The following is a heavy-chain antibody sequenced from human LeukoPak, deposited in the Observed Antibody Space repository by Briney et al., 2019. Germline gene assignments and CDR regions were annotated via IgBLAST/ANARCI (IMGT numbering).Heavy chain of an antibody. Sequence: GGSLRLSCTASGFTFGDYAMSWVRQAPGKGLEWVGFIRSKAYGGTTEYAASVKGRFTISRDDSKGIAYLQMNSLKTEDTAVYYCTRVPGARIQLWLGYWGQGTLVTVSS. J-gene: IGHJ4*02. V-gene: IGHV3-49*04. CDR1: GFTFGDYA. CDR2: IRSKAYGGTT. D-gene: IGHD5-18*01. CDR3: TRVPGARIQLWLGY.